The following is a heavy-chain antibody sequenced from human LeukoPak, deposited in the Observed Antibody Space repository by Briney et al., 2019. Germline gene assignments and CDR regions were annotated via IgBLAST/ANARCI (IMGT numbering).Heavy chain of an antibody. CDR3: ARTIVVPAAIPGITGTTFDP. J-gene: IGHJ5*02. V-gene: IGHV1-69*01. CDR1: GGSLSSYA. Sequence: ASVKVSCKASGGSLSSYAISWVRQAPGQGLEWMGGIIPIFGTANYAQKFQGGVTMTEDGSTSTAYMELSSLRSEDTAVYYCARTIVVPAAIPGITGTTFDPWGQGTLVTVSS. D-gene: IGHD2-2*02. CDR2: IIPIFGTA.